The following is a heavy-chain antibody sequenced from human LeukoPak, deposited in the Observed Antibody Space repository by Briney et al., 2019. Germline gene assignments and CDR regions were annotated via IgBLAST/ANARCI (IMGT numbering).Heavy chain of an antibody. CDR3: AKVVGWYHDAFDI. J-gene: IGHJ3*02. D-gene: IGHD6-19*01. CDR1: GFTFNNYA. V-gene: IGHV3-23*01. Sequence: PGGSLRLSCAASGFTFNNYAMSWVRQAPGKGLEWVSAISGSGGSTYFADSVKGRFTVSRGNSKNTLYLQMNSLRAEDTAVYYCAKVVGWYHDAFDIWGQGTMVTVSS. CDR2: ISGSGGST.